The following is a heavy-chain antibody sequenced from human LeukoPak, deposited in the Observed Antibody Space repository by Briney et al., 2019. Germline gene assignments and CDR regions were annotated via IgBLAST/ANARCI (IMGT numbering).Heavy chain of an antibody. J-gene: IGHJ3*01. CDR3: VRGWGSNVYASAFDV. D-gene: IGHD3-16*01. CDR1: GFTFSTYG. V-gene: IGHV3-33*01. Sequence: GGSLRLSCAASGFTFSTYGMHWVRQAPGKGLEWVTVIWHGGSHKDYADSVKGRFTISRDNSKNTLYLQMNDLRAEDTAVYFCVRGWGSNVYASAFDVWGQGTMVTVSS. CDR2: IWHGGSHK.